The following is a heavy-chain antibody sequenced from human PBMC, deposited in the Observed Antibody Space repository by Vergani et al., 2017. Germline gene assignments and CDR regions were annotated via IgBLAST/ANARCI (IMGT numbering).Heavy chain of an antibody. CDR3: ARHSTVEWLVKLGWIDP. D-gene: IGHD6-19*01. CDR2: IYYSGCT. CDR1: GASIRSSNYY. V-gene: IGHV4-39*01. Sequence: QLQLQESGPGLVKPSATLSLTCSVSGASIRSSNYYWGWIRQAPGKGLEWIASIYYSGCTYYNPSLKSRVTISVDTSKNQFSLKLSSVTAADTAVYFCARHSTVEWLVKLGWIDPWGQGILVTVSS. J-gene: IGHJ5*02.